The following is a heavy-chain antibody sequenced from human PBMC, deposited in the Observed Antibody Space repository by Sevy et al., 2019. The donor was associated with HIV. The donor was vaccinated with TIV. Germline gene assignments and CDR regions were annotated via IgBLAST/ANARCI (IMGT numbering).Heavy chain of an antibody. V-gene: IGHV3-15*01. CDR2: IKSKTDGGTT. J-gene: IGHJ6*02. D-gene: IGHD1-26*01. CDR1: GFTFSNAW. CDR3: TTGESGSYYYFGIDD. Sequence: GGSLRLSCAASGFTFSNAWMSWVRQAPGKGLEWVGRIKSKTDGGTTDYAAPVKGRFTISRDDSKNTLYLQMNSLKTEDTAVYYCTTGESGSYYYFGIDDWGQGTTVTVSS.